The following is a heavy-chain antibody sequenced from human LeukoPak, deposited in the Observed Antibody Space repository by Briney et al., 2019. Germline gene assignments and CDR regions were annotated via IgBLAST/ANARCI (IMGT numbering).Heavy chain of an antibody. J-gene: IGHJ3*02. Sequence: SETLSLTCTVSGGSFNSYYWNWIRQPPGKGLEWMGYIYYSGSTNYNPSLKSRVTISADTSKNQFSLKLSSVTAADTAVYYCARVYCYDSSAAFDIWGQGKMVTVSS. CDR3: ARVYCYDSSAAFDI. CDR1: GGSFNSYY. V-gene: IGHV4-59*01. D-gene: IGHD3-22*01. CDR2: IYYSGST.